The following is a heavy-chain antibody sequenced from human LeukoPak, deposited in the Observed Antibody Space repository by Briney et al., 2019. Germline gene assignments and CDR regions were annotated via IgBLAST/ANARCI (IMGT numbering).Heavy chain of an antibody. J-gene: IGHJ4*02. CDR2: INHSGST. D-gene: IGHD2-21*02. CDR1: GGSFRGYY. CDR3: ARGGYCGGDCYFYY. V-gene: IGHV4-34*01. Sequence: PSETLSLTCAVYGGSFRGYYWSWIRQPPGKGLEWIGEINHSGSTNYNPSLKSRVTISVDTSKNQFSLKLSSVTAADTAVYYCARGGYCGGDCYFYYWGQGTLVTVSS.